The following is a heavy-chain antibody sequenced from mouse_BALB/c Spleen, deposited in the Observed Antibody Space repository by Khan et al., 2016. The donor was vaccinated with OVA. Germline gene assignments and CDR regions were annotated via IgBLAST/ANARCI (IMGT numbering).Heavy chain of an antibody. CDR2: IWGAGST. V-gene: IGHV2-6-4*01. CDR1: GFSLSTYS. Sequence: QVQLKESGPGLVAPSQSLSITCTVSGFSLSTYSVHWVRQPPEKGLEWLGMIWGAGSTDYNPALTSRLSITKDNSKSQAFLQMNNLQTDDTAVYYCVRKGMDDWGQGTSVTVAS. CDR3: VRKGMDD. J-gene: IGHJ4*01.